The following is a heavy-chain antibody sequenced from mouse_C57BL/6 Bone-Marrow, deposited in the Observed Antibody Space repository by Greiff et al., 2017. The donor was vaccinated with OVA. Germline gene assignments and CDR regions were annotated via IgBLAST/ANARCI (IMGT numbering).Heavy chain of an antibody. V-gene: IGHV1-64*01. CDR2: IHPNSGST. D-gene: IGHD2-1*01. CDR1: GYTFPSYW. Sequence: QVQLQQPGAELVKPGASVKLSCKASGYTFPSYWMHWVKQRPGQGLEWIGMIHPNSGSTNYNEKFKSKATLTVDKSSSTAYIQLSSLTSEDSAVYYCASRGGGNYGRDYWGQGTSVTVSS. CDR3: ASRGGGNYGRDY. J-gene: IGHJ4*01.